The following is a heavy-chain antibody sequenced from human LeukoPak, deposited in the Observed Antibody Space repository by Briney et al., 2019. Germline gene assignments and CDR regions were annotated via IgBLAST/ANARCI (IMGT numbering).Heavy chain of an antibody. CDR3: ARGQYSFDY. Sequence: GGSLRLSCAASGFTFTDYYMSWIRQAAGKGLEWVSYVSYTSSSTTYADSVKGRFTISRDNAKNSLYLQMNSPKAEDTAVYYCARGQYSFDYWGQGTLVTVSS. CDR2: VSYTSSST. V-gene: IGHV3-11*06. CDR1: GFTFTDYY. J-gene: IGHJ4*02. D-gene: IGHD2/OR15-2a*01.